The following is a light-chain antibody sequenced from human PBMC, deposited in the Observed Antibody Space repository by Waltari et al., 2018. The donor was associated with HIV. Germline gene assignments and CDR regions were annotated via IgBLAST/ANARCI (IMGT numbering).Light chain of an antibody. J-gene: IGLJ2*01. CDR1: SLRTYY. Sequence: SSELTQDPAVSVALGQTVRITCQGDSLRTYYATWYQQKPGHAPLLVIFDKNNRPSGIPDRFSGSSSGNTASLTITGTQAEDEGDYYCNSRDKSGNFVVFGGGTKLTVL. CDR2: DKN. CDR3: NSRDKSGNFVV. V-gene: IGLV3-19*01.